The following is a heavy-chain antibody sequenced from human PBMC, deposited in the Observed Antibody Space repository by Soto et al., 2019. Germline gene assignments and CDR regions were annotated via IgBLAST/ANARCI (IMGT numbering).Heavy chain of an antibody. CDR3: ARSFCGDDCALDY. Sequence: QVQLVESGGGVVQPGRSLRLSCAASGFTFSRYVLHWVRQAPGKGLEWVAVISKEGNSKHYSDSVTGRFTISRDNSENTLYLHMSSLRPEDTAVYYCARSFCGDDCALDYWGQGTLVTV. CDR2: ISKEGNSK. V-gene: IGHV3-30-3*01. D-gene: IGHD2-21*02. J-gene: IGHJ4*02. CDR1: GFTFSRYV.